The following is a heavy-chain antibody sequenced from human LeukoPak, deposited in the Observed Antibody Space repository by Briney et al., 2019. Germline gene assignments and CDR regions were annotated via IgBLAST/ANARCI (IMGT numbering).Heavy chain of an antibody. J-gene: IGHJ3*02. CDR2: ISSSSSTI. V-gene: IGHV3-48*02. CDR3: ARLDDFWSGYAFDI. CDR1: GFTFSSYS. D-gene: IGHD3-3*01. Sequence: GGSLRLSCAASGFTFSSYSMNWVRQAPGKGLEWVSYISSSSSTIYYADSVKGRFTISRDNSKNTLYLQMNSLRDEDTAVYYCARLDDFWSGYAFDIWGQGTMVTVSS.